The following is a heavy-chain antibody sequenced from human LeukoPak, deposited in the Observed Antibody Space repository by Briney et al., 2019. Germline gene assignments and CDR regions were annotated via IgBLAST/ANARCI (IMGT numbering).Heavy chain of an antibody. J-gene: IGHJ4*02. V-gene: IGHV3-11*01. CDR3: ARDTAIVRGIDY. CDR1: GFTFSDYY. Sequence: GGSLRLSCAASGFTFSDYYMSWSREAPGEGLEWGSYMSSSGSTIYYADSLKGRFTISRDNAKNSLYLQMNSLRAEDTAVYYCARDTAIVRGIDYWGQGTLVTVSS. CDR2: MSSSGSTI. D-gene: IGHD3-10*01.